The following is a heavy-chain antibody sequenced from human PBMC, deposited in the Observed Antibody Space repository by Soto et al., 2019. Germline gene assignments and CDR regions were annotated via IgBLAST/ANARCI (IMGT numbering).Heavy chain of an antibody. Sequence: GGSLRLSCAASGFTFSSYAMSWVRQAPGKGLEWVSAISGSGGSTYYADSVKGRFTISRDNSKNTLYLQMNSLRAEDTAVYYCAKAAGYYDFWSGYYGPHDAFDIWGQGTMVPVSS. V-gene: IGHV3-23*01. J-gene: IGHJ3*02. CDR2: ISGSGGST. D-gene: IGHD3-3*01. CDR3: AKAAGYYDFWSGYYGPHDAFDI. CDR1: GFTFSSYA.